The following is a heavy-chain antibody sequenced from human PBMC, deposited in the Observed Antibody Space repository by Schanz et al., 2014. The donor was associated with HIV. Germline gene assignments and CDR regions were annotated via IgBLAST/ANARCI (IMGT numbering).Heavy chain of an antibody. V-gene: IGHV3-23*01. CDR1: GFNFNNYA. J-gene: IGHJ4*02. Sequence: EVQLLESGGGLVQPGGSLRISCVASGFNFNNYAMTWVRQAPGKGLEWVSSISESGGRTYYADSVNGRFTISRDNSKNTLYLQMTTLRIDDTAVYYCAKPEYDSRGNSQSHFDYWGQGTLVTVSS. CDR2: ISESGGRT. D-gene: IGHD3-22*01. CDR3: AKPEYDSRGNSQSHFDY.